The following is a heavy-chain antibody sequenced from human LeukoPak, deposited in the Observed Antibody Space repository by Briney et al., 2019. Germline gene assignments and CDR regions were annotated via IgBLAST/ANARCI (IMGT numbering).Heavy chain of an antibody. J-gene: IGHJ5*02. CDR1: GGSISSSSYY. CDR3: ARDRSGSSWYWGWFDP. V-gene: IGHV4-39*07. D-gene: IGHD6-13*01. CDR2: IYYSGST. Sequence: SETLSLTCTVSGGSISSSSYYWGWIRQPPGKGLEWIGSIYYSGSTYYNPSLKSRVSISVDTSKNQFSLKLSSVTAADTAVYYCARDRSGSSWYWGWFDPWGQGTLVTVSS.